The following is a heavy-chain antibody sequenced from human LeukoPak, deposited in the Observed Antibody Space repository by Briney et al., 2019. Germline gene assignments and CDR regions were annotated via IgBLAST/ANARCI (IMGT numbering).Heavy chain of an antibody. CDR3: AKQLGYCSNGSCYFPY. J-gene: IGHJ4*02. Sequence: GGSLRLSCAASGFIFSSSAMSWVRQAPGKGLEWVSAISNNGGYTYYADSVQGRFTISRDNSKSTLCLQMNSLRAEDTAVYYCAKQLGYCSNGSCYFPYWGQGTLVTVSS. CDR1: GFIFSSSA. V-gene: IGHV3-23*01. CDR2: ISNNGGYT. D-gene: IGHD2-15*01.